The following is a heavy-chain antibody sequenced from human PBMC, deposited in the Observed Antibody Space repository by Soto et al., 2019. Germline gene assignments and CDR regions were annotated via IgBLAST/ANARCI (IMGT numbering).Heavy chain of an antibody. D-gene: IGHD3-10*01. CDR1: GYSCTSYW. V-gene: IGHV5-51*01. CDR2: IYPGDSKT. CDR3: ARQYYFGSAVSYYYYGLDV. Sequence: PXVCLKISGKCHGYSCTSYWIGWVRQITGKGLEWMGIIYPGDSKTRYSPSFQGQVTISVDKSISTAYLQWTSLNVSDTAIYYCARQYYFGSAVSYYYYGLDVRGQGTTVT. J-gene: IGHJ6*02.